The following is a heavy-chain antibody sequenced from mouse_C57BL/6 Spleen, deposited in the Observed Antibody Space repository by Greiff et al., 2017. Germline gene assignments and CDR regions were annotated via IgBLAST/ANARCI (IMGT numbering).Heavy chain of an antibody. D-gene: IGHD1-1*01. J-gene: IGHJ4*01. CDR1: GYTFTSYW. CDR2: IHPNSGST. V-gene: IGHV1-64*01. Sequence: QVQLQQPGAELVKPGASVKLSCKASGYTFTSYWMHWVKQRPGQGLEWIGMIHPNSGSTNYNEKFKSKATLTVDKSSSTAYMQLSSLTSEDSAVYYCARWDDYYGSPLYYAMDYWGQGTSVTVSS. CDR3: ARWDDYYGSPLYYAMDY.